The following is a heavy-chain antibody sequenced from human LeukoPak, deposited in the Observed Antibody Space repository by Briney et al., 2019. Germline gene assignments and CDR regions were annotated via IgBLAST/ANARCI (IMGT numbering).Heavy chain of an antibody. CDR1: EFAFSTYN. Sequence: GGSLRLSCAASEFAFSTYNMNWVRQAPGKGLEWVSYISTGSSTTYYADSVKGRFTISRDNVENSLYLQMNSLRDEDTAVYYCARVAAGYSVNYFDYWGQGTLVTVPS. CDR2: ISTGSSTT. V-gene: IGHV3-48*02. D-gene: IGHD4-23*01. CDR3: ARVAAGYSVNYFDY. J-gene: IGHJ4*02.